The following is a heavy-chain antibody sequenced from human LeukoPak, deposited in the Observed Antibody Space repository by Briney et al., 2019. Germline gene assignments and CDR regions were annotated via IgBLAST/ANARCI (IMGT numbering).Heavy chain of an antibody. J-gene: IGHJ4*02. CDR2: ISGSAGYT. D-gene: IGHD3-9*01. Sequence: GGSLRLSCAASGFTFSSFAMTWVRQAPGKGLDWVSAISGSAGYTYYADSVKGRFTISRDNSKNTLYLQMNSLRAQDTAVCYCAKTHYDILTGSLGDWGKGPLVTVPS. CDR1: GFTFSSFA. V-gene: IGHV3-23*01. CDR3: AKTHYDILTGSLGD.